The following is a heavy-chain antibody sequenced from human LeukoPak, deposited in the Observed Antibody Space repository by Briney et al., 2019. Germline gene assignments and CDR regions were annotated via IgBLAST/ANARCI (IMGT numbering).Heavy chain of an antibody. D-gene: IGHD1-26*01. Sequence: PGGSLRLSCAASGFTVSSNYMSWVRQAPGKGLEWVSVIYSGGSTYYADSVKDRFTISRDNSKNTLYLQMNSLRAEDTAVYYCARDMELRSENAFDIWGQGTMVTVSS. CDR1: GFTVSSNY. CDR3: ARDMELRSENAFDI. CDR2: IYSGGST. J-gene: IGHJ3*02. V-gene: IGHV3-66*01.